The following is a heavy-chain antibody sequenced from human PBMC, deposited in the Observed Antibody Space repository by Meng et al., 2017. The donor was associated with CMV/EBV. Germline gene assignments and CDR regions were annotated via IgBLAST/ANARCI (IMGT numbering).Heavy chain of an antibody. CDR2: ISAYNGNT. CDR1: GYTFTSYG. D-gene: IGHD3-9*01. V-gene: IGHV1-18*01. Sequence: QVQLVQSGAEIKRLGASVKGSCKASGYTFTSYGISWVRQAPGQGLEWMGWISAYNGNTNYAQRLQGRVTMTTDTSTSTAYMELRSLRSDDTAVYYCATDILTHFDYWGQGTLVTVSS. CDR3: ATDILTHFDY. J-gene: IGHJ4*02.